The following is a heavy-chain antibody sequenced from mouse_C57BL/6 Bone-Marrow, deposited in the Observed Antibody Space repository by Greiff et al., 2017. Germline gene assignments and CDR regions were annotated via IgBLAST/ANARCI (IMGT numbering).Heavy chain of an antibody. CDR1: GFTFSDYY. V-gene: IGHV5-16*01. J-gene: IGHJ2*01. CDR2: INYDGSST. CDR3: ARDCAFDY. Sequence: DVKLVESEGGLVQPGSSMKLSCTASGFTFSDYYMAWVRQVPEKGLEWVANINYDGSSTYYLDSLKSRFIISRDNAKNILYLQMSSLKSEDTATYYCARDCAFDYWGQGTTLTVSS.